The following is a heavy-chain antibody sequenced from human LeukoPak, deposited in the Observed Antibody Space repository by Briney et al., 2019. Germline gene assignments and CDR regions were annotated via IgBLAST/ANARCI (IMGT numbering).Heavy chain of an antibody. J-gene: IGHJ5*02. CDR1: GGSFSGYY. D-gene: IGHD6-13*01. Sequence: SETLSLTCAVDGGSFSGYYCSWTRHPPGNWLECHGEINRSGSTNYNPYLKSRGTISVDTYKKKFSLKLSSVTAADTAVYYCARNEGQQLSRSWFDPWGQGTLVTVSS. CDR2: INRSGST. CDR3: ARNEGQQLSRSWFDP. V-gene: IGHV4-34*01.